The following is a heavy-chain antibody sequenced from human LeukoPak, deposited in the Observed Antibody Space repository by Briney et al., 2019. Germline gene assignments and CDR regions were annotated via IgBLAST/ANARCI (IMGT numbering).Heavy chain of an antibody. CDR3: ARDRRPLDY. J-gene: IGHJ4*02. D-gene: IGHD6-6*01. CDR2: ISSSSSTI. Sequence: GGCLRLSCAASGFTFSSYSMNWVRQAPGKGLEWVSYISSSSSTIYYADSVKGRFTISRDNAKNSLYLQMNSLTAEDTAVYYCARDRRPLDYWGQGTPVTVSS. CDR1: GFTFSSYS. V-gene: IGHV3-48*01.